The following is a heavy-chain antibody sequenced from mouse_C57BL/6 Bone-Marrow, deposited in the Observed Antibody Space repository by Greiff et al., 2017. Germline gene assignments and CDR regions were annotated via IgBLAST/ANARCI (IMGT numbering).Heavy chain of an antibody. CDR2: ISYDGSN. V-gene: IGHV3-6*01. J-gene: IGHJ2*01. Sequence: VQLKESGPGLVKPSQSLSLTCSVTGYSITSGYYWNWIRQFPGNKLEWMGYISYDGSNNYNPSLKNRISITRDTSKNKFFLKLNSVTTEDTATYYCVGWLRVYFDYWGQGTTLTVSS. CDR1: GYSITSGYY. CDR3: VGWLRVYFDY. D-gene: IGHD2-2*01.